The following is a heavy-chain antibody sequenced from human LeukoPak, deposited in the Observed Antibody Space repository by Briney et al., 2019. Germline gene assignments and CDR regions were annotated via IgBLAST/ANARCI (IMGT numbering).Heavy chain of an antibody. CDR2: IIPIFGTA. V-gene: IGHV1-69*13. D-gene: IGHD6-19*01. Sequence: GASVKVSCKASGYTFTTYSINWVRQAPGQGLEWMGGIIPIFGTANYAQKFQGRVTITADESTSTAYMELSSLRSGDTAVYYCARVKGSEQWLPLVLWGQGTMVIVSS. J-gene: IGHJ3*01. CDR3: ARVKGSEQWLPLVL. CDR1: GYTFTTYS.